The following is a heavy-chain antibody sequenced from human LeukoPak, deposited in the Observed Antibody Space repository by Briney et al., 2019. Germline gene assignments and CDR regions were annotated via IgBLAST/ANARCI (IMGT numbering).Heavy chain of an antibody. J-gene: IGHJ6*03. CDR2: ISSSSSYI. CDR1: GFTFSSYS. D-gene: IGHD3-10*01. Sequence: GGSLRLSCAASGFTFSSYSTNWVRQAPGKGLEWVSSISSSSSYIYYADSVKGRFTISRDNAKNSLYLQMNSLRAEDTAVYYCARDGESWVLYMDVWGKGTTVTVSS. CDR3: ARDGESWVLYMDV. V-gene: IGHV3-21*01.